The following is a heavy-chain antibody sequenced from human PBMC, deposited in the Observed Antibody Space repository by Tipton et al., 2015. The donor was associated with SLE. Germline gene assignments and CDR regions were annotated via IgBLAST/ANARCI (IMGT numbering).Heavy chain of an antibody. Sequence: QLVQSGPEVKPSETLSLTCTVSGVSLSLSDDYGGWIRQPPGKGLEWIGTIYHNGDTYYKSSLKGRVTISVDTSKNHFSLKLRSVTAADTAVYLCARRSVQEAFDSWGQGTMVTVSS. D-gene: IGHD1-1*01. CDR2: IYHNGDT. CDR1: GVSLSLSDDY. J-gene: IGHJ3*02. V-gene: IGHV4-39*02. CDR3: ARRSVQEAFDS.